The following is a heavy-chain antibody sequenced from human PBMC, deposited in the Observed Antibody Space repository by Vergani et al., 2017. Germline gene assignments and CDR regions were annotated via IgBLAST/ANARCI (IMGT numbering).Heavy chain of an antibody. CDR3: ARDTSDYDFWSGGGYAFDI. D-gene: IGHD3-3*01. CDR1: GFTVSSNY. Sequence: EVQLVESGGGLIQPGGSLRLSCAASGFTVSSNYMSWVRQAPGKGLEWVSVIYSGGSTYYADSVKGRFTISRDNSKNTLYLQMNSLRAEDTAVYYCARDTSDYDFWSGGGYAFDIWGQGTMVTVSS. V-gene: IGHV3-53*01. CDR2: IYSGGST. J-gene: IGHJ3*02.